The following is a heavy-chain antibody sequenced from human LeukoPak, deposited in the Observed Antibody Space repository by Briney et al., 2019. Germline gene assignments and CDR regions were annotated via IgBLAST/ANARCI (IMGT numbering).Heavy chain of an antibody. J-gene: IGHJ5*02. V-gene: IGHV3-23*01. CDR2: ISGSGGST. D-gene: IGHD2-2*01. CDR3: TTAMPWFDP. Sequence: GGSLRLSCAASGFTFSSYAMNWVRQAPGKGLEWVSSISGSGGSTYYADSVKGRFTISRDNSKNTLYLQMNSLKTEDTAVYYCTTAMPWFDPWGQGTLVTVSS. CDR1: GFTFSSYA.